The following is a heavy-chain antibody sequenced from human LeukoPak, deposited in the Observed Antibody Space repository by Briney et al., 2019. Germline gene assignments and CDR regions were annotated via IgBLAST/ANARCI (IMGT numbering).Heavy chain of an antibody. CDR1: GGYTGSHY. CDR3: ARDFYASGFYFWFDP. J-gene: IGHJ5*02. Sequence: SETLSLTCTVSGGYTGSHYWSWIRQPAAKGLEWIGRISPSGTTHYNPSLGSRVTMSVDTSKNYFSLRLSSVTAADTAVYYCARDFYASGFYFWFDPWGQGILVTVSS. D-gene: IGHD2/OR15-2a*01. V-gene: IGHV4-4*07. CDR2: ISPSGTT.